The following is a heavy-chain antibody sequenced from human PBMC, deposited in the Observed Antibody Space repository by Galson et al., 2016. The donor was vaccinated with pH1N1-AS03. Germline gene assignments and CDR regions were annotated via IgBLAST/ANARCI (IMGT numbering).Heavy chain of an antibody. J-gene: IGHJ6*02. D-gene: IGHD4/OR15-4a*01. Sequence: SVKVSCKASGYTFTSYYIHWVRQAPGQGREWMGIINPSDGNTNYAQRFQGRVTMTRDTSTSTVYMELSSLRSDDKAVYYCARVSAGLTGYYYAMDVWGQGTTVTVSS. CDR3: ARVSAGLTGYYYAMDV. V-gene: IGHV1-46*01. CDR2: INPSDGNT. CDR1: GYTFTSYY.